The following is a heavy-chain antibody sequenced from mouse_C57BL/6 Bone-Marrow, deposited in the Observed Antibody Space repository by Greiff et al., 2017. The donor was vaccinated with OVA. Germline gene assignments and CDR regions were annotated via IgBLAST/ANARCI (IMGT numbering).Heavy chain of an antibody. CDR2: IDPSDSET. V-gene: IGHV1-52*01. CDR3: ARGDTTVVAKDY. Sequence: QVQLQQPGAELVRPGSSVKLSCKASGYTFTSYWMHWVKQRPIQGLEWIGNIDPSDSETHYNQKFKDKATLTVDKSSSTAYMQLSSLTSEDSAVYYCARGDTTVVAKDYWGQGTTLTVSS. CDR1: GYTFTSYW. D-gene: IGHD1-1*01. J-gene: IGHJ2*01.